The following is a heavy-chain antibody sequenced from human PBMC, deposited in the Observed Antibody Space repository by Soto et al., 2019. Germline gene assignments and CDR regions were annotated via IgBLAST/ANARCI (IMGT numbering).Heavy chain of an antibody. V-gene: IGHV4-59*01. D-gene: IGHD5-18*01. J-gene: IGHJ5*02. Sequence: SETLSLTCTVSGGSIRSYYWSWIRQPPGKGLEWIGYIYYSGSTNYNPSLKSRVTISVDTSKNQFSLKLSSVTAADTAVYYCARSGYGYNWFDPWGQGTLVTVSS. CDR2: IYYSGST. CDR1: GGSIRSYY. CDR3: ARSGYGYNWFDP.